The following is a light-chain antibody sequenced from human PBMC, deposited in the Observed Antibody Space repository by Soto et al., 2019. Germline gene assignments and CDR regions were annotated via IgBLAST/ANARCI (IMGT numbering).Light chain of an antibody. Sequence: QLVLTQPPSASGTPGQRVTISASGSSSNIGSNTVSWYQQLPGTAPKLLIYDNDERPSGVPARFSGSKSGTSASLAISGLQSEDEADYYCATWDDSRNGYVFGPGTKLTVL. CDR3: ATWDDSRNGYV. J-gene: IGLJ1*01. CDR2: DND. V-gene: IGLV1-44*01. CDR1: SSNIGSNT.